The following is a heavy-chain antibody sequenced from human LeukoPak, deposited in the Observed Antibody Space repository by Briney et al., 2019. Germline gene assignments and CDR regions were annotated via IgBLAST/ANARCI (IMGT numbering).Heavy chain of an antibody. J-gene: IGHJ3*02. CDR2: ISSSSSYT. D-gene: IGHD2-15*01. Sequence: GGSLRLSCAASGFTFSDYYMSWIRQAPGRGLEWVSYISSSSSYTNYADSVKGRFTISRDNAKNSLYLQMNSLRAEDTAVYYCARVADSYAFDIWGQGTMVTVSS. V-gene: IGHV3-11*05. CDR1: GFTFSDYY. CDR3: ARVADSYAFDI.